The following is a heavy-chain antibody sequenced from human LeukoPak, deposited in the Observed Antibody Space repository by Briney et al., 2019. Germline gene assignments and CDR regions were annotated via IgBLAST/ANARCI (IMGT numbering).Heavy chain of an antibody. CDR2: ISSATSTI. Sequence: GGSLRLSCAASGFTFSSTGMNWVRQAPGKGLEWVSYISSATSTIYYADSMKCRFTISRDNAKNSLYLQMNSLRAEVTAVYYCARDVTYYGGDWFDPWGQGTLVTVSS. CDR1: GFTFSSTG. J-gene: IGHJ5*02. D-gene: IGHD4-23*01. V-gene: IGHV3-48*04. CDR3: ARDVTYYGGDWFDP.